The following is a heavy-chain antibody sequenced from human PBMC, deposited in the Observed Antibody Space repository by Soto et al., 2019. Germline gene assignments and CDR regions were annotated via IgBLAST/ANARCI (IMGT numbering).Heavy chain of an antibody. V-gene: IGHV3-74*01. J-gene: IGHJ6*02. CDR1: GFTFSSYW. D-gene: IGHD2-2*02. CDR2: INSDGSST. CDR3: ARGGPKDIVVVPAAITWSGMDV. Sequence: GGSLRLSCAASGFTFSSYWMHWVRQAPGKGLVWVSRINSDGSSTSYADSVKGRFTISRDNAKNTLYLQMNSLRAEDTAVYYCARGGPKDIVVVPAAITWSGMDVWGHGTTVTVSS.